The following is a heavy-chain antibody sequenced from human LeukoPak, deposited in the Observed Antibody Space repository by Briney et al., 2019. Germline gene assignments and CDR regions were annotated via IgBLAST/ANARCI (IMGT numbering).Heavy chain of an antibody. CDR1: GYTFNNYG. V-gene: IGHV1-69*04. CDR2: IIPILGIA. J-gene: IGHJ6*02. D-gene: IGHD3-10*01. CDR3: ARVGAMVRGVILTSGSGYYGMDV. Sequence: SVKVSCKASGYTFNNYGISWVRQAPGQGLEWMGRIIPILGIANYAQKFQGRVTITADKSTSTAYMELSSLRSEDTAVYYCARVGAMVRGVILTSGSGYYGMDVWGQGTTVTVSS.